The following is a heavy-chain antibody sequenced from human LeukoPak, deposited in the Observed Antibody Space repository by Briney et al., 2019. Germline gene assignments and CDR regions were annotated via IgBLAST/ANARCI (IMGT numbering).Heavy chain of an antibody. CDR1: GFIFSDYS. J-gene: IGHJ3*01. D-gene: IGHD3-16*01. CDR2: ISSLSSYI. CDR3: ARDGASSDAFNV. Sequence: PGGSLRLSCAASGFIFSDYSMNWVRQAPGKGLEWVSSISSLSSYIYYTDSLKGRFTISRDNAKNLLYLQMNNLRAEDTAVYYCARDGASSDAFNVWGQGTMVTVSS. V-gene: IGHV3-21*06.